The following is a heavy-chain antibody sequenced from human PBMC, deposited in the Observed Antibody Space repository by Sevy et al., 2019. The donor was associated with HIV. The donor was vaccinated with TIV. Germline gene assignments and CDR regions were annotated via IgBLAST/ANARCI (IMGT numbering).Heavy chain of an antibody. CDR2: IYYSGST. J-gene: IGHJ3*02. CDR3: ARVPFRSSRLDGFDI. Sequence: SETLSLTCTVSGASISSGDYYWSWIRQPPGKGLAWIGYIYYSGSTYYNPSLESRFTISLDTSRNKFSLKLSSVTATDTAVYYCARVPFRSSRLDGFDIWGQGTMVTVSS. D-gene: IGHD1-26*01. V-gene: IGHV4-30-4*01. CDR1: GASISSGDYY.